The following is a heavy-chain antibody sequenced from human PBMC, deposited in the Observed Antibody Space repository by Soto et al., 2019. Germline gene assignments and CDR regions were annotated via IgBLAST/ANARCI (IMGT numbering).Heavy chain of an antibody. D-gene: IGHD6-6*01. CDR2: ISAYNGNT. CDR1: GYTFTSYG. CDR3: ARDPRIAARPVHWFDP. V-gene: IGHV1-18*01. J-gene: IGHJ5*02. Sequence: ASVKVSCKASGYTFTSYGISWVRQAPGQGLEWMGWISAYNGNTNYAQKLQGRVTMTTDTSTSTAYMELRSLRSDDTAVYYCARDPRIAARPVHWFDPWGQGTLVTVSS.